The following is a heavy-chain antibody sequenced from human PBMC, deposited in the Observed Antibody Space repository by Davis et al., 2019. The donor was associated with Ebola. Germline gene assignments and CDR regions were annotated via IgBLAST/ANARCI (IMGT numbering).Heavy chain of an antibody. CDR1: GHTFIDHY. J-gene: IGHJ4*02. CDR3: ASGEFVDF. CDR2: INPSIGNT. V-gene: IGHV1-46*01. Sequence: ASVKVSCKASGHTFIDHYMHWVRQAPGQGLEWMGLINPSIGNTSLAQKFQGRVTLTRDTSTTTVHMDLSSLKSEDTAIYYCASGEFVDFWGQGTLVTVSS. D-gene: IGHD3-10*01.